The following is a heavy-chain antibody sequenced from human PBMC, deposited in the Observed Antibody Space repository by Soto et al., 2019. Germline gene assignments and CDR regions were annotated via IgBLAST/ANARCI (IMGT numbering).Heavy chain of an antibody. V-gene: IGHV3-23*01. CDR1: GFTFSNYA. Sequence: LRLSCAASGFTFSNYAMSWVRQAPGKGLEWVSVISGSGGSTYYADSVKGRFTISRDNSKNTLYLQMNSLRAEDTAVYYCAKDIADYYDSSGYYYPTFDYWGQGTLVTVSS. J-gene: IGHJ4*02. CDR3: AKDIADYYDSSGYYYPTFDY. D-gene: IGHD3-22*01. CDR2: ISGSGGST.